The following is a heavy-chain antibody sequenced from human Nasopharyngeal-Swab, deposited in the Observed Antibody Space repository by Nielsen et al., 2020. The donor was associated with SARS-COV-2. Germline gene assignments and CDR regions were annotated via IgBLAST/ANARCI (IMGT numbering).Heavy chain of an antibody. J-gene: IGHJ4*02. D-gene: IGHD5-18*01. CDR2: ISYDGSNK. Sequence: GSPLRPSFAASGFTFSSYAMHWVRQAPGKGLEWVAVISYDGSNKYYADSVKGRFTISRDNSKNTLYLQMNSLRAEDTAVYYCAREQLGDTAMVTLDYWGQGTLVTVSS. CDR3: AREQLGDTAMVTLDY. CDR1: GFTFSSYA. V-gene: IGHV3-30*04.